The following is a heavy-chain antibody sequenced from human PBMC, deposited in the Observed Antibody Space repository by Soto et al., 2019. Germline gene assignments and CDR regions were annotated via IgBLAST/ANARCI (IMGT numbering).Heavy chain of an antibody. V-gene: IGHV3-30-3*01. CDR2: ISYDGSNK. Sequence: PGGSLRLSYAASGFTFSSYAMHCVRQAPGKGLEWVAVISYDGSNKYYADSVKGRFTISRDNSKNTLYLQMNSLRAEDTAVYYYARDQVDDFWSGYYTGHGMDVWGQGTTVTVSS. CDR3: ARDQVDDFWSGYYTGHGMDV. D-gene: IGHD3-3*01. J-gene: IGHJ6*02. CDR1: GFTFSSYA.